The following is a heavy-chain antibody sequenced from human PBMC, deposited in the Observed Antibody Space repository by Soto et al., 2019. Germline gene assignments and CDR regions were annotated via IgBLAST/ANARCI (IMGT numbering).Heavy chain of an antibody. V-gene: IGHV1-69*01. D-gene: IGHD2-15*01. Sequence: QVQLVQSGAEVKKPGSSVKVSCKASGGTFSSYAISWVRQAPGQGLEWMGGIIPILGTANYAQKFQGRVTITADESTSTAYMELSSLRSEDTAVYYCARVENGDCSGGSCYRFDYWGQGTLVTVSS. J-gene: IGHJ4*02. CDR3: ARVENGDCSGGSCYRFDY. CDR1: GGTFSSYA. CDR2: IIPILGTA.